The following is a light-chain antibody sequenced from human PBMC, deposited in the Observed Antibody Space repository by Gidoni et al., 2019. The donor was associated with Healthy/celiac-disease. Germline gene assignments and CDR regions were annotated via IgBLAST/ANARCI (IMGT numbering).Light chain of an antibody. Sequence: DITMTQSPSSLSASVGDRVTITCRASQSISSYLTWYQQKPGKAPKLLIYAASSLQSGVPSRFSGSGSGTDFTLTISSLQPEDFATYYCQQSYSTPEFTFGPGSKVDIK. CDR2: AAS. V-gene: IGKV1-39*01. J-gene: IGKJ3*01. CDR3: QQSYSTPEFT. CDR1: QSISSY.